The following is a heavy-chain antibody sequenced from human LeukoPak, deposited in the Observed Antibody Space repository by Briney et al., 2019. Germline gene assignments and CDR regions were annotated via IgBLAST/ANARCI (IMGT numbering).Heavy chain of an antibody. J-gene: IGHJ4*02. Sequence: GGSLRLSCAASGFTFSSYCMSWVRQAPVAGLEAVDNIKQDGSEKYYVDSVKGRFTISRDNAKNSLYLQMNSLRAEDTAVYYCARVYCSGGSCSPFDYWGQGTLVTVSS. CDR2: IKQDGSEK. CDR3: ARVYCSGGSCSPFDY. CDR1: GFTFSSYC. V-gene: IGHV3-7*01. D-gene: IGHD2-15*01.